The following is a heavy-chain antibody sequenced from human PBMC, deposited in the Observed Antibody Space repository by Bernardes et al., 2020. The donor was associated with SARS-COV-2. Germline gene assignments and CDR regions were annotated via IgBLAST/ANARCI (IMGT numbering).Heavy chain of an antibody. J-gene: IGHJ4*02. Sequence: GASLKNSCNGSGYSFTRYWIGWVRPIPGKGLEWMGIIYPGDSDARYSPSFQGQVTISADKSISTAYLQWSSLKASDTAMYYCASDYGGKSAWDYWGQGTLVTVSS. CDR2: IYPGDSDA. CDR3: ASDYGGKSAWDY. D-gene: IGHD4-17*01. V-gene: IGHV5-51*01. CDR1: GYSFTRYW.